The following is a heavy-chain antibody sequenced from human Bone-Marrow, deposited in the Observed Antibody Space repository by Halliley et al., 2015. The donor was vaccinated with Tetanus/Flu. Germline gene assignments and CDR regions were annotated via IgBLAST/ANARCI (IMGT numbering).Heavy chain of an antibody. J-gene: IGHJ4*02. V-gene: IGHV4-59*01. D-gene: IGHD6-6*01. CDR3: ARGGPPNRRARAHDS. CDR1: GGSISGYF. CDR2: MYYSGAT. Sequence: LRLSCTVSGGSISGYFWSWMRQPPGRGLEWLGYMYYSGATNYNPSLKSRATISIDTSKNQLSLNLRSVTAADTAVYYCARGGPPNRRARAHDSLGQGTLVTVSS.